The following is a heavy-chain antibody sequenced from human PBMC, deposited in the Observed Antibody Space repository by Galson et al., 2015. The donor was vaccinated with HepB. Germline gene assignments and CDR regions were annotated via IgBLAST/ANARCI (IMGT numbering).Heavy chain of an antibody. D-gene: IGHD1-1*01. CDR3: GSDTGY. V-gene: IGHV3-74*01. J-gene: IGHJ4*02. Sequence: SLRLSCAASGFTFSSYAMSWVRQAPGKGLVWVSLINNDGSSTSYADSVKGRFTLSRDNAENKLYLQMNSLRADDTAVYYCGSDTGYWGQGTLVTVSS. CDR1: GFTFSSYA. CDR2: INNDGSST.